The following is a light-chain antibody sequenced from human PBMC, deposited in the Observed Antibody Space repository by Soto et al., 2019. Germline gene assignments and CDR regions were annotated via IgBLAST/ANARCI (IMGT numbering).Light chain of an antibody. CDR2: GAS. J-gene: IGKJ1*01. V-gene: IGKV3-20*01. Sequence: EIVMTQSPATLSLSPGERVTLSCRASQSVRSKLSSWYQQNPGPAPRLLIYGASSRASGVPDRFSGSGSGTDFTFTISRLEPEDFALYFCQQYNSSPWTFGLGTKVEIK. CDR1: QSVRSKL. CDR3: QQYNSSPWT.